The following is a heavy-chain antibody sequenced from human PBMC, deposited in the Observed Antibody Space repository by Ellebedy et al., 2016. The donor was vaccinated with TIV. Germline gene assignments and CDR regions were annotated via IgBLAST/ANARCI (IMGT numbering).Heavy chain of an antibody. CDR1: GFTFSDYY. CDR3: ARDYYGSGSYSSD. D-gene: IGHD3-10*01. J-gene: IGHJ4*02. CDR2: ISSSTTYT. V-gene: IGHV3-11*06. Sequence: PGGSLRLSCAASGFTFSDYYMSWIRQAPGKGLEWISYISSSTTYTNYADSVKGRFTISRDNAKNSLYLRMNSLRAEDTAAYYCARDYYGSGSYSSDWGQGTLVTVSS.